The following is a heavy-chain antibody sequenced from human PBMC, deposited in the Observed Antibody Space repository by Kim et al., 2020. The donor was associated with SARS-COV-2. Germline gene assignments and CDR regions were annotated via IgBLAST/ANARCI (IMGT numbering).Heavy chain of an antibody. CDR1: GFTFSSYS. V-gene: IGHV3-21*01. CDR3: ARGPYQYCSGGSCYAYYYYYGMDV. D-gene: IGHD2-15*01. Sequence: GGSLRLSCAASGFTFSSYSMNWVRQAPGKGLEWVSSISSSSSYIYYADSVKGRFTISRDNAKNSLYLQMNSLRAEDTAVYYCARGPYQYCSGGSCYAYYYYYGMDVWGQGTTVTVSS. CDR2: ISSSSSYI. J-gene: IGHJ6*02.